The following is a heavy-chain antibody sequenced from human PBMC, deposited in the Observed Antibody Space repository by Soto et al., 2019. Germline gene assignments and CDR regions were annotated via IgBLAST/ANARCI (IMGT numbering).Heavy chain of an antibody. CDR2: IYTSGST. D-gene: IGHD6-13*01. CDR1: GGSISSSNW. Sequence: QVQLQESGPGLVKPSGTLSLTCAVSGGSISSSNWWSWVRQPPGKGLEWIGRIYTSGSTNYNPSLKSRVTMSVDTSKNQFSLKLSSVTAADTAVYYCARDGRYSSSWSYYYYGMDVWGQGTTVTVSS. J-gene: IGHJ6*02. V-gene: IGHV4-4*02. CDR3: ARDGRYSSSWSYYYYGMDV.